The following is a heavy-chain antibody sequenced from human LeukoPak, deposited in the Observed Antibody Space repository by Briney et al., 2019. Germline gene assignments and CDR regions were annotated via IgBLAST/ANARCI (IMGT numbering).Heavy chain of an antibody. D-gene: IGHD5-12*01. V-gene: IGHV4-38-2*01. J-gene: IGHJ4*02. CDR1: DYSINSGYC. CDR3: ARVATTTNPPQRPFDY. Sequence: SETLSLTCAVSDYSINSGYCWGWIRQPPGKGLEWIGSIYHSGSTYYNPSLKSRVTISVDTSKNQFSLKLSSVTAADTAVYYCARVATTTNPPQRPFDYWGQGTLVTVSS. CDR2: IYHSGST.